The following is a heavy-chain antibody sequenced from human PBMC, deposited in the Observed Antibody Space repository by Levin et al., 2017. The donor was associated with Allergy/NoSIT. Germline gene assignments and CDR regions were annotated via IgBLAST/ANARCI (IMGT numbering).Heavy chain of an antibody. CDR2: IYPGDSDT. CDR1: GYSFTSYW. Sequence: PGESLKISCKGSGYSFTSYWIGWVRQMPGKGLEWMGIIYPGDSDTRYSPSFQGQVTISADKSISTAYLQWSSLKASDTAMYYCARLIINDYGDAGAFDIWGQGTMVTVSS. J-gene: IGHJ3*02. CDR3: ARLIINDYGDAGAFDI. V-gene: IGHV5-51*01. D-gene: IGHD4-17*01.